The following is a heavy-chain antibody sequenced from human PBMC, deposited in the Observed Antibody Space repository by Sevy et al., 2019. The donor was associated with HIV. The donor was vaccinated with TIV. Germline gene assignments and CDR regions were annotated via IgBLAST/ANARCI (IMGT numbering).Heavy chain of an antibody. CDR3: TTGPLNYDYVWGSPFDY. CDR1: GFTFSNAW. D-gene: IGHD3-16*01. CDR2: IKSKTDGGTT. V-gene: IGHV3-15*01. J-gene: IGHJ4*02. Sequence: GGSLRLSCAASGFTFSNAWMSWVRQAPGKGLEWVGRIKSKTDGGTTDYAAPVKGRFTISRDDSKNTQYLQMNSLKTEDTAVYYCTTGPLNYDYVWGSPFDYWGQGTLVTVSS.